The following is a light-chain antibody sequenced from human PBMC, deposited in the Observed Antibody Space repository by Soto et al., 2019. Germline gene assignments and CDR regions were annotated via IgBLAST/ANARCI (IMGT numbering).Light chain of an antibody. CDR1: QTVGNY. V-gene: IGKV3-11*01. CDR3: QQRCNWPLPWT. CDR2: NAS. J-gene: IGKJ1*01. Sequence: EIVLTQSPATLSLSPGERATLSCRASQTVGNYLAWYQQKPCQVPRLLIYNASNRATGVPVRFSGSGSGTEFTLTISILEPEDFAVYYCQQRCNWPLPWTFGQGAKVEI.